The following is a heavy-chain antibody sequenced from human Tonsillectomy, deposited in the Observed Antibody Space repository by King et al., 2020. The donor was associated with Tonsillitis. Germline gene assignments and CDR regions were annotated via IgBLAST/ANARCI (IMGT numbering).Heavy chain of an antibody. J-gene: IGHJ6*02. D-gene: IGHD2-21*02. CDR3: AKGVRQYCGGDCYNFYHYDMDV. V-gene: IGHV3-30*18. CDR1: GFTLSTYG. CDR2: ISYDGTNQ. Sequence: VQLVESGGGVVQPGRSLRLSCAASGFTLSTYGIHWVRQAPGKGLEWVAVISYDGTNQYYSDSVKGRFTVSRDNSKNTLYLQINSLRAEDTAVYFCAKGVRQYCGGDCYNFYHYDMDVWGQGTTVTVSS.